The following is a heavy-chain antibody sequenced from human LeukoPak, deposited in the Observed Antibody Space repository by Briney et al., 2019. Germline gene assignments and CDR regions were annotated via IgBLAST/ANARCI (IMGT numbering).Heavy chain of an antibody. V-gene: IGHV3-48*03. CDR3: ARVYRGYIDY. CDR2: ISRSGVTV. D-gene: IGHD4-11*01. CDR1: GLTFSSYE. Sequence: GGSLRLSCAASGLTFSSYEMNWVRQAPGKGLEWVSYISRSGVTVYYADSVKGRFTISRDNAKNSLFLQMNSLRAEDTAMYYCARVYRGYIDYWGQGTLVTVSS. J-gene: IGHJ4*02.